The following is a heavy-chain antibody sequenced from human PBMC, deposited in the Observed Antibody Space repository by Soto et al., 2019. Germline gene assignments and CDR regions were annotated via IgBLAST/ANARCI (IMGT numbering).Heavy chain of an antibody. J-gene: IGHJ4*02. D-gene: IGHD3-22*01. CDR2: IYHSGIT. CDR1: GDSISSDNY. V-gene: IGHV4-4*02. Sequence: PSETLSLTCAVFGDSISSDNYWTWVRRPPGEGLEWIGEIYHSGITQYNPSLKSRVAISVDKSKNQFSLELTSVTAADTAVYFCARGTSGYRGLDSWGLGALVTVSS. CDR3: ARGTSGYRGLDS.